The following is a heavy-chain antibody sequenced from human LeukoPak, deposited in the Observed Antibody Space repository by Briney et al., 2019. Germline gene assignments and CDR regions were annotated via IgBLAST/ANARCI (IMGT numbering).Heavy chain of an antibody. J-gene: IGHJ3*02. CDR3: ARHMEGYDSGGYPDAFDI. CDR1: GYRFTSYS. CDR2: IDPSDSYT. V-gene: IGHV5-10-1*01. Sequence: GESLKLSCKCSGYRFTSYSISWARQMPGKGLEWMGKIDPSDSYTNSSPSFQGHVTISADKSISTAYPQWSSLKAADTAMYYCARHMEGYDSGGYPDAFDIWGQGTMVTVSS. D-gene: IGHD3-22*01.